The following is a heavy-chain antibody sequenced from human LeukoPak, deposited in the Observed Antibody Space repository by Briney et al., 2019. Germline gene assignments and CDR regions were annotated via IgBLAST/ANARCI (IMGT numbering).Heavy chain of an antibody. CDR3: ARGQNIAARHFDY. Sequence: ASVKVSCKASGYTFTGYYMHWVRQAPGQGLEWMGWINPNSGGTNYAQKFQGRVTMTRDTPISTAYMELSRLRSDDTAVYYCARGQNIAARHFDYWGQGTLVTVSS. CDR2: INPNSGGT. D-gene: IGHD6-6*01. V-gene: IGHV1-2*02. J-gene: IGHJ4*02. CDR1: GYTFTGYY.